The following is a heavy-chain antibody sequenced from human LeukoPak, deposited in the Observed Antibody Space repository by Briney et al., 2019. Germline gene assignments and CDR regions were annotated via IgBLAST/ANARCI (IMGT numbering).Heavy chain of an antibody. CDR3: AREFKVDTGYDFWAPLYDY. CDR2: IIPIFGTA. Sequence: SVKVSCKASGGTFSSYAISWVRQAPGQGLEWMGRIIPIFGTANYAQKFQGRVTITTDESTSTAYMELSSLRSEDTAVYYCAREFKVDTGYDFWAPLYDYWGQGTLVAVSS. V-gene: IGHV1-69*05. CDR1: GGTFSSYA. J-gene: IGHJ4*02. D-gene: IGHD3-3*01.